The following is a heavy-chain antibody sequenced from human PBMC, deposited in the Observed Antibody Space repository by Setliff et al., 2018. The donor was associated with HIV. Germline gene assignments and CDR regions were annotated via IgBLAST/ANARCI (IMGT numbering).Heavy chain of an antibody. V-gene: IGHV4-38-2*01. Sequence: LSLTCAVSGYSIGSNFLWGWVRQPPGQGLEWIGSIHHAGSTYYNPSLKSRVRISLDTSKNQFSLKLSSVTAADTAVYYCARHDCGGNCDINWFDPWGQGTLVTVSS. CDR2: IHHAGST. J-gene: IGHJ5*02. CDR3: ARHDCGGNCDINWFDP. D-gene: IGHD2-21*02. CDR1: GYSIGSNFL.